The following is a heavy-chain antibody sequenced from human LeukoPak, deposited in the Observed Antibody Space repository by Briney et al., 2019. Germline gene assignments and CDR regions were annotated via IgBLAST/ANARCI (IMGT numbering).Heavy chain of an antibody. CDR1: GFTFDDYG. J-gene: IGHJ4*02. CDR2: INWNGGST. Sequence: GGSLGLSCAASGFTFDDYGMSWVRQAPGKGLEWVSGINWNGGSTSYADSVKGRFTISRDTAKNSLYLQMNSLRAEDTALYYCARLKAAAGSNFDYWGQGTLVTVSS. CDR3: ARLKAAAGSNFDY. D-gene: IGHD6-13*01. V-gene: IGHV3-20*04.